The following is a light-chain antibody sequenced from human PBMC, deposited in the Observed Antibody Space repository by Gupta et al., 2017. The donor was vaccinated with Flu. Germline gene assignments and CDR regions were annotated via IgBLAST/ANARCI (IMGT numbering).Light chain of an antibody. CDR1: QGISNW. CDR2: DAS. J-gene: IGKJ4*01. Sequence: DIQMTQSPSSVSASVGDRVTITCRASQGISNWLAWYQQRPGKAPNLLIYDASNLQSGVPSRFSGSRSGTEFSLTINRLQPEDFATYYCQQTNSFPLTFGGGTKVEIK. CDR3: QQTNSFPLT. V-gene: IGKV1-12*01.